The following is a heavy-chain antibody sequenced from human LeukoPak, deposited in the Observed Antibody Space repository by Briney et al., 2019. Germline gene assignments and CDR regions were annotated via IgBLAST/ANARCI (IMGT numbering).Heavy chain of an antibody. CDR1: GGTFSSYA. Sequence: SVKVSCKASGGTFSSYAISWVRQAPGQGLEWMGGIIPIFGTANYAQKFQGRVTITTDESTSTAYMELSSLRSEDTAVYYCASSPRGYFHWLLYFGYWGQGTLVTVSS. V-gene: IGHV1-69*05. CDR3: ASSPRGYFHWLLYFGY. CDR2: IIPIFGTA. J-gene: IGHJ4*02. D-gene: IGHD3-9*01.